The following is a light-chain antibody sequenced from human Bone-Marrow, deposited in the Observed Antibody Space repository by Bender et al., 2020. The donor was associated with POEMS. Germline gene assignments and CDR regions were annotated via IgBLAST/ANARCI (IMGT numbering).Light chain of an antibody. CDR1: NIGSKS. CDR2: QDD. Sequence: SYELAQPPSVSVAPGQTARIPCGGNNIGSKSVHWYQHKPGQSPVLVIHQDDQRPSGIPERFSGSNSGNTATLTISGTQAMDEAEYFCQTWDSNTVIFGGGTKLTVL. J-gene: IGLJ2*01. CDR3: QTWDSNTVI. V-gene: IGLV3-9*01.